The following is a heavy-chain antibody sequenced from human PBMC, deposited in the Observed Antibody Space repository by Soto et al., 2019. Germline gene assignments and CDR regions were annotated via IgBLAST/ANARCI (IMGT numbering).Heavy chain of an antibody. CDR2: VNPSGGHT. CDR1: GDTFTDYY. J-gene: IGHJ4*02. V-gene: IGHV1-46*01. CDR3: ARGGHVVVVTAALDY. D-gene: IGHD2-21*02. Sequence: QVQLVQSGAEVKKPGASVKVSCKASGDTFTDYYIHWVRQAPGQGLEWMGTVNPSGGHTTYAQHFLGRMTMTRDTCASTRYMELTSLTSEDTAVYYCARGGHVVVVTAALDYWGQGTLVTVSS.